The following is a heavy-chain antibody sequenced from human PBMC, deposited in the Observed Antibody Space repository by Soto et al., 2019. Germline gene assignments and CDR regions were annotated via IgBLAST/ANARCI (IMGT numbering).Heavy chain of an antibody. CDR1: GCTFSSYA. V-gene: IGHV1-69*06. D-gene: IGHD2-15*01. CDR3: ATICTVGSCPYYYAMNV. CDR2: IIPIFATT. Sequence: SVKVSCWASGCTFSSYAISCVRQAPGQGLEWMGGIIPIFATTTYAQNFQGRVTITADKSTSTAYMVLSSLRSEDTAVYYCATICTVGSCPYYYAMNVWGQGTTVTVSS. J-gene: IGHJ6*02.